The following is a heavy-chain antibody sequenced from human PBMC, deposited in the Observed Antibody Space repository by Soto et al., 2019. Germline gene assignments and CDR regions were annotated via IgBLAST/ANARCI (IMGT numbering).Heavy chain of an antibody. CDR3: AKENTIFGVVLPFDP. CDR2: ISGSGGST. CDR1: GFTFSSYA. D-gene: IGHD3-3*01. J-gene: IGHJ5*02. V-gene: IGHV3-23*01. Sequence: GGSLRLSCAASGFTFSSYAMSWVRQAPGKGLEWVSAISGSGGSTYYADSAKGRFTISRDNSKNTLYLQMNSLRAEDTAVYYCAKENTIFGVVLPFDPWGQGTLVTVSS.